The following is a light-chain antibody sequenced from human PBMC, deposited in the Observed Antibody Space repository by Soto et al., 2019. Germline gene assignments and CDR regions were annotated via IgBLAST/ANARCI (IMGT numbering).Light chain of an antibody. CDR3: SSYAGRNNYV. V-gene: IGLV2-8*01. CDR2: EVS. CDR1: SSDIGGYNY. Sequence: SVLTQPPSASGSPGQSVTISCTGTSSDIGGYNYVSWYQQHPGKAPKLMIYEVSKRPSGVPDRFSGSKSGNTASLTVSGLQAEDEADYYCSSYAGRNNYVFGSGTKVTVL. J-gene: IGLJ1*01.